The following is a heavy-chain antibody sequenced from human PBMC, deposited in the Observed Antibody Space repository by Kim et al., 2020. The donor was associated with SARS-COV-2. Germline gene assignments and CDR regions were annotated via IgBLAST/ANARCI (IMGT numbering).Heavy chain of an antibody. J-gene: IGHJ5*02. D-gene: IGHD6-6*01. Sequence: SVKVSCKASGGTFSSYAISWVRQAPGQGLEWMGGIIPIFGTANYAQKFQGRVTITADESTSTAYMELSSLRSEDTAVYYCARDGQEITGVAARPDWFDPWGQGTLVTVSS. CDR1: GGTFSSYA. CDR3: ARDGQEITGVAARPDWFDP. CDR2: IIPIFGTA. V-gene: IGHV1-69*13.